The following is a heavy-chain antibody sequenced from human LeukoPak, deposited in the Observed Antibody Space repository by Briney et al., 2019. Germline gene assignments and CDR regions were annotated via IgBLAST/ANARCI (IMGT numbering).Heavy chain of an antibody. V-gene: IGHV3-53*01. Sequence: GGSLRLSCAASGFTVSSNHMNWVRQAPGKGLEWVSVIYSGGSTFYADSVKGRFTVSRDNSKNTLLLQMNSLRAEDTAVYYCARVAPTYDFWSGYVVDPWGQGTLVTVSS. CDR3: ARVAPTYDFWSGYVVDP. J-gene: IGHJ5*02. CDR2: IYSGGST. CDR1: GFTVSSNH. D-gene: IGHD3-3*01.